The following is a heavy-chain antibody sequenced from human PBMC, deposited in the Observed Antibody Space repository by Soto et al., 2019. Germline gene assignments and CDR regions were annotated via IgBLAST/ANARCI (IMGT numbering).Heavy chain of an antibody. CDR1: GGTFSSYA. J-gene: IGHJ6*02. V-gene: IGHV1-69*06. CDR2: IIPIFGTA. CDR3: ARDGYSSGWYVSGYYYYYGMDV. D-gene: IGHD6-19*01. Sequence: SVKVSCKASGGTFSSYAISWVRQAPGQGLEWMGGIIPIFGTANYAQKFQGRVTITADKSTSTAYMELSSLRSEDTAVYYCARDGYSSGWYVSGYYYYYGMDVWGQGTTVTVSS.